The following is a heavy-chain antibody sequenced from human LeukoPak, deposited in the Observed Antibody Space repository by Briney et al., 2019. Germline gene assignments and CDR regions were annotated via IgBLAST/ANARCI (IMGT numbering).Heavy chain of an antibody. CDR1: GGSISSYY. CDR2: IYTSGST. V-gene: IGHV4-4*07. CDR3: ARQTAGNDAFDI. Sequence: SETLSLTCTISGGSISSYYWSWIRQPAGKGLEWIGRIYTSGSTNYNPSLKSRVTMSVDTSKNQFSLMLSSVTAADTAVYYCARQTAGNDAFDIWGQGTMVTVSS. D-gene: IGHD6-19*01. J-gene: IGHJ3*02.